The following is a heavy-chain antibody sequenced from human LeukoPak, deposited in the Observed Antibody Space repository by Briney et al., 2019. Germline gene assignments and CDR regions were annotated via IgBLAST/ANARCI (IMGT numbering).Heavy chain of an antibody. D-gene: IGHD1-26*01. CDR2: INPNSGGT. CDR1: GYTFTGYY. CDR3: ARARVGANRHTDY. V-gene: IGHV1-2*02. J-gene: IGHJ4*02. Sequence: ASVKVSCKASGYTFTGYYMHWVRQAPGQGLEWMGWINPNSGGTNHAQKFQGRVTMTRDTSISTAYMELSRLRSDDTAVYYCARARVGANRHTDYWGQGTLVTVSS.